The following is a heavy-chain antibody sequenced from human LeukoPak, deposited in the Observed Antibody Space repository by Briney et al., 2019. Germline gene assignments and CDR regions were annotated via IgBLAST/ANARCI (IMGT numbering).Heavy chain of an antibody. D-gene: IGHD3-22*01. V-gene: IGHV3-48*03. CDR3: ARAVSSIVGVYFDC. J-gene: IGHJ4*02. CDR1: GFSFSSYE. CDR2: ISSSDSTI. Sequence: GGSLRLSCAASGFSFSSYEMNWVRQAPGKGLEWISYISSSDSTIYYADSVKGRFTISRDNAKNSLYLQMNNLRAEDTAVYYCARAVSSIVGVYFDCWGQGTLVTVSS.